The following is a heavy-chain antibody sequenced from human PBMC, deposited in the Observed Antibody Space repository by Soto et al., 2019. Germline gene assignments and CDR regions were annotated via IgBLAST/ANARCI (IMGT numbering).Heavy chain of an antibody. J-gene: IGHJ1*01. V-gene: IGHV3-30-3*01. CDR2: ISYDGSNK. D-gene: IGHD2-2*01. CDR1: GFTFSSYA. CDR3: ATSSPTLYFQH. Sequence: QVQLVESGGGVVQPGRSLRLSCAASGFTFSSYAMHWVRQAPGKGLEWVAVISYDGSNKYYADSVKGRFTISRDNSKNTLYLQTNSLRAEDTAVYYCATSSPTLYFQHWGQGTLVTVSS.